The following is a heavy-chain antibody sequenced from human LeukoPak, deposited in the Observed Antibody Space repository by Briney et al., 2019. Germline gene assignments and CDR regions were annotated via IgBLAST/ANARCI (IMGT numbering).Heavy chain of an antibody. Sequence: PSETLSLTCTVSGGSLNSYYWGWVRQPPGKGLEWIGYIYYSGSTNYNPSLKSRVTISVDTSKNQFSLKLSSVTAADTAVYYCARGLAAAAGVFDYWGQGTLVTVSS. CDR2: IYYSGST. D-gene: IGHD6-13*01. CDR1: GGSLNSYY. J-gene: IGHJ4*02. CDR3: ARGLAAAAGVFDY. V-gene: IGHV4-59*01.